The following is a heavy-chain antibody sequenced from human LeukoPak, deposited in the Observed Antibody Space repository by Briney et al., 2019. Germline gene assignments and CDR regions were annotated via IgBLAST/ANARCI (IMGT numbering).Heavy chain of an antibody. J-gene: IGHJ4*02. D-gene: IGHD3-3*01. CDR3: ARDGAGFLEWLPFDY. CDR1: GGSISTYY. Sequence: SETLSLTCNVSGGSISTYYWSWIRQPPGKGLEWIGYIYYSGTTKYNSSLKSRVTISGDRSKSQFSLKLSSVTAADTAVYYCARDGAGFLEWLPFDYWGQGTLVTVSS. CDR2: IYYSGTT. V-gene: IGHV4-59*12.